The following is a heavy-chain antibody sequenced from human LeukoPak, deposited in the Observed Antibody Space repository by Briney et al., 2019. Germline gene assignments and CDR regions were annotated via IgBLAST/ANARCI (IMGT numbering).Heavy chain of an antibody. Sequence: SGTLSLTCAVSGGSISSSNWWSWVRQPPGKGLEWIGEIYHSGSTNYNPSLKSRVTISLDNFKNRFSLKLSSVTAADTAVYYCARDRSMNYWGQGTLVTVSS. CDR2: IYHSGST. CDR1: GGSISSSNW. V-gene: IGHV4-4*02. J-gene: IGHJ4*02. CDR3: ARDRSMNY.